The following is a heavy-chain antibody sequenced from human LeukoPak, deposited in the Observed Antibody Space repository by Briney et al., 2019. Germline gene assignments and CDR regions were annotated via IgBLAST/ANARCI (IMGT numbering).Heavy chain of an antibody. CDR3: ARSVNCSGGSCYSGVSTKFDY. D-gene: IGHD2-15*01. J-gene: IGHJ4*02. Sequence: SETLSLTCAVYGGSFSGCYWSWIRQPPGKGLEWIGEINHSGSTNYNPSLKSRVTISVDTSKNQFSLKLSSVTAADTAVYYCARSVNCSGGSCYSGVSTKFDYWGQGTLVTVSS. V-gene: IGHV4-34*01. CDR2: INHSGST. CDR1: GGSFSGCY.